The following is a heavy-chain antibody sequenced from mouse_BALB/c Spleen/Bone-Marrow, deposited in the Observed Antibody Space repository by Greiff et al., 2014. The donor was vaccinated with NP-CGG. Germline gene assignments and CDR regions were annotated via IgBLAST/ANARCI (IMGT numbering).Heavy chain of an antibody. Sequence: EVQLQQSGGGLVQPGGSLKLSCAASGFDFSGYWMTWVRQAPGKGLEWIGEINPDSRTINYKPSLKEKFIMSRDNAKNTLYLQMSKVRSEDTALYYCARNGYYSWITYWGQGTLVTVSA. J-gene: IGHJ3*01. CDR3: ARNGYYSWITY. D-gene: IGHD2-3*01. CDR2: INPDSRTI. CDR1: GFDFSGYW. V-gene: IGHV4-1*02.